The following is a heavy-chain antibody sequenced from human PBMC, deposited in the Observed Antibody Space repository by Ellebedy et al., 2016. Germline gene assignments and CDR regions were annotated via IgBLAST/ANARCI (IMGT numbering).Heavy chain of an antibody. V-gene: IGHV4-34*01. CDR3: AHHGYSSGWDFQR. Sequence: SETLSLTCAVYGESFSGSFWSWIRQPPGKGLEWIGEPTHIGSTNFNPSLKSRVTISVDRSKTLFSLQLTSVTAADTAVYYCAHHGYSSGWDFQRWGQGTLVTVSS. CDR2: PTHIGST. CDR1: GESFSGSF. J-gene: IGHJ1*01. D-gene: IGHD6-19*01.